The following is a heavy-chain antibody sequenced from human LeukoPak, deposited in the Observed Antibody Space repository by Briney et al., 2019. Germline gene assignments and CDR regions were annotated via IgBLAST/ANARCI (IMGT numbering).Heavy chain of an antibody. CDR3: ARGPTDIVVVPAALSWFDP. J-gene: IGHJ5*02. V-gene: IGHV4-4*07. D-gene: IGHD2-2*01. CDR2: IYTSGST. Sequence: SETLSLTCTVSGGSISSYYWSWIRQPAGKGLEWIGRIYTSGSTNYNPSLKSRVTMSVDTSKNQFSLKLSSVTAADTAVYYCARGPTDIVVVPAALSWFDPWGQGTLVTVSS. CDR1: GGSISSYY.